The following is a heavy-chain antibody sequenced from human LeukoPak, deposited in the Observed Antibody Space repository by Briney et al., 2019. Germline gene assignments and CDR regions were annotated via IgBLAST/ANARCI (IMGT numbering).Heavy chain of an antibody. D-gene: IGHD1-14*01. Sequence: GGSLRLSCAASGFTFSSYWMHWVRQVPGKGLVWVARINPGGSSITYADSVKGRFTISRDNAKNTLYLQMDSLRAEDTGVYYCARSNQADDYWGQGNLVTVSS. J-gene: IGHJ4*02. V-gene: IGHV3-74*01. CDR3: ARSNQADDY. CDR2: INPGGSSI. CDR1: GFTFSSYW.